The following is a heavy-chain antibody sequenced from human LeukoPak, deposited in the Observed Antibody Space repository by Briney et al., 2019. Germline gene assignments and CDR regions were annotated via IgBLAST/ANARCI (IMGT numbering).Heavy chain of an antibody. CDR3: ARDRLSRVGATLDY. V-gene: IGHV3-30-3*01. Sequence: GGSLRLSCAASGFTFSSYAMHWVRQAPGKGLEWVAVISYDGSDKYYADSVKGRFTISRDNSKNTLCLQMNSLRAEDTAVYYCARDRLSRVGATLDYWGQGTLVTVSS. J-gene: IGHJ4*02. CDR2: ISYDGSDK. D-gene: IGHD1-26*01. CDR1: GFTFSSYA.